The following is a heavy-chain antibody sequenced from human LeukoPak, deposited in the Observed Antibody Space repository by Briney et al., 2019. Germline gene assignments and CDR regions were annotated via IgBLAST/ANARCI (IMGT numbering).Heavy chain of an antibody. J-gene: IGHJ4*02. V-gene: IGHV3-49*03. CDR2: IRSKAYGGTT. D-gene: IGHD3-10*01. Sequence: GGSLRLSCTASGFTFGDYAMSWFRQAPGKGLEWVGFIRSKAYGGTTEYAASVKGRFTISRDDSKSIAYLQMNSLKTEDTAVYYCIRVLLWFGEPPFDYWGQGTLVTVSS. CDR3: IRVLLWFGEPPFDY. CDR1: GFTFGDYA.